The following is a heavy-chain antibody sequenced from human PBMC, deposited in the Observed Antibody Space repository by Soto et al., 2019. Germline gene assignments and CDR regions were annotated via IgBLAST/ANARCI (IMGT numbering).Heavy chain of an antibody. V-gene: IGHV3-30-3*01. D-gene: IGHD6-13*01. Sequence: HPGGSLRLSCAASGFTFSSYAMHWVRQAPGKGLEWVAVISYDGSNKYYADSVKGRFTISRDNSKNTLYLQMNSLRAEDTAVYYCARSPKPRGKGYSSSWYPYNWFDPWGQGTLVTVSS. CDR2: ISYDGSNK. CDR1: GFTFSSYA. J-gene: IGHJ5*02. CDR3: ARSPKPRGKGYSSSWYPYNWFDP.